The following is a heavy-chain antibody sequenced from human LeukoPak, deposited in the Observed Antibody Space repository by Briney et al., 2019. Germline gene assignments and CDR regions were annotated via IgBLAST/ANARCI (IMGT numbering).Heavy chain of an antibody. D-gene: IGHD3-10*01. CDR2: IYYSGST. Sequence: SETLSLTCTVSGDSISGYYWSWTRQPPGKGLEWIGYIYYSGSTNYNPSLKSRVTISVDTSKNQFSLELSSVTAADTGVYYCARHYPYGSGSYSPFYFDYWGQGTLVTVSS. J-gene: IGHJ4*02. CDR3: ARHYPYGSGSYSPFYFDY. V-gene: IGHV4-59*08. CDR1: GDSISGYY.